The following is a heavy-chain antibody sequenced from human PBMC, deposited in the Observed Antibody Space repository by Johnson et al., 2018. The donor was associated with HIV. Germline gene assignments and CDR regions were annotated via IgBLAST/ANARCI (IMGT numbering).Heavy chain of an antibody. V-gene: IGHV3-11*01. J-gene: IGHJ3*02. D-gene: IGHD6-13*01. CDR1: GFTFSNYY. CDR2: ISGGGDAI. Sequence: QVQLVESGGGLVQPGGSLRLSCAASGFTFSNYYMSWIRQAPGKGLEWVAFISGGGDAIYYADSVKGRFTISRDNTKRSLSLQMNSLRTDDTAVYYCAGWGVGSSWNHDAFDIWGQGTMVTVSS. CDR3: AGWGVGSSWNHDAFDI.